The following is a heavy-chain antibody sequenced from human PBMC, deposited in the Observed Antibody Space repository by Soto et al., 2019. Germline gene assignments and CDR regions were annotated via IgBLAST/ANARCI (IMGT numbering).Heavy chain of an antibody. Sequence: SVKVSCKASGFTFTSSAVQWVLQARGQRLEWIGWIVVGSGNTNYAQKFQERVTITRDMSTSTAYMELSSLRSEDTAVYYCAALSGSSGYYYGMAFDYWGQGTLVTVSS. CDR2: IVVGSGNT. CDR3: AALSGSSGYYYGMAFDY. J-gene: IGHJ4*02. D-gene: IGHD3-22*01. CDR1: GFTFTSSA. V-gene: IGHV1-58*01.